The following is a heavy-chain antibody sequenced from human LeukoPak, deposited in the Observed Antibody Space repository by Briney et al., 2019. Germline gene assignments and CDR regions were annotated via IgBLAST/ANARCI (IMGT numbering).Heavy chain of an antibody. CDR2: VNGRGATT. CDR1: GFTFSDYA. Sequence: GGSLRLSCAASGFASGFTFSDYAVSWVRQAPGKGPEWVASVNGRGATTYYADSVRGRFTISRDNSKDTLYLQMISLGADDTAIYFCAKAPATGEGYYFYYMDVWGKGTRSPSP. V-gene: IGHV3-23*01. CDR3: AKAPATGEGYYFYYMDV. J-gene: IGHJ6*03. D-gene: IGHD7-27*01.